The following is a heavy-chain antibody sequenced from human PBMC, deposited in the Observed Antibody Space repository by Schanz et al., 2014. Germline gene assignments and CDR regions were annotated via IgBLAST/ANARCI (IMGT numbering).Heavy chain of an antibody. CDR1: GSIFSKLL. J-gene: IGHJ3*02. CDR3: ARVHIATYHYNSPGAFDI. CDR2: FDPKKGEA. V-gene: IGHV1-24*01. Sequence: QVQLVQSGAEVKKPGASVKVSCKVSGSIFSKLLMHWVRQGPAKGLEWMGGFDPKKGEAIYAQKFQGRVTMTEDTSTGTAYMELRSLTSEDTAVYYCARVHIATYHYNSPGAFDIWGQGTRVTVSS. D-gene: IGHD3-10*01.